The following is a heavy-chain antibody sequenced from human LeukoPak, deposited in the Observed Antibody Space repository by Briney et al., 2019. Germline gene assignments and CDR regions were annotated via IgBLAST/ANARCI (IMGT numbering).Heavy chain of an antibody. Sequence: PSETLSLTCAVYGGSFSGYYWSWIRQPPGKGLEWIGEINHSGSTNYNPSLKSRVTMSVDTSKNQFSLKLSSVTAADTAVYYCAREGSRWGQGTLVTVSS. CDR2: INHSGST. CDR3: AREGSR. J-gene: IGHJ4*02. CDR1: GGSFSGYY. V-gene: IGHV4-34*01.